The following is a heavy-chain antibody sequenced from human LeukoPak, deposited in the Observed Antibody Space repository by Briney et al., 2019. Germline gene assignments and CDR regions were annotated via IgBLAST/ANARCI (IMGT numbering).Heavy chain of an antibody. D-gene: IGHD3-16*01. CDR2: ISYSGTT. CDR3: ARVIVSTWGRSEDAFDI. Sequence: PSETLSLSCTVSGGSIRSYYWSWIRQPPGKGLEWIGYISYSGTTYYNPSLKSRVTISVDTSKNQFFLGLSSVTAADTALYYCARVIVSTWGRSEDAFDIWGQGTMVTVSS. CDR1: GGSIRSYY. V-gene: IGHV4-59*01. J-gene: IGHJ3*02.